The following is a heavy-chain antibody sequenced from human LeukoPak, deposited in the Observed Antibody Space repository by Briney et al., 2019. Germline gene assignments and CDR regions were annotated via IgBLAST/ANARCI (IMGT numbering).Heavy chain of an antibody. Sequence: PSETLSLTCTVSGGSISSYYWSWIRQPPGKGLEWIGEINHSGSTNYNPSLKSRVTISVDTSKNQFSLKLSSVTAADTAVYYCARVGLAVAGPYYFDYWGQGTLVTVSS. J-gene: IGHJ4*02. CDR3: ARVGLAVAGPYYFDY. CDR1: GGSISSYY. V-gene: IGHV4-34*01. CDR2: INHSGST. D-gene: IGHD6-19*01.